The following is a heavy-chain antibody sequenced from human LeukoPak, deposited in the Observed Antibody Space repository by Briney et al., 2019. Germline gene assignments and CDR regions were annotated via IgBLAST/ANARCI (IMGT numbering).Heavy chain of an antibody. CDR1: GGSISSNSYY. CDR2: IYYSGSA. J-gene: IGHJ5*02. Sequence: SETLSLTCTVSGGSISSNSYYWGWIRQPPGKGLKWIGSIYYSGSAYYNPSLKSRVTISVDTSKNQFSLKLNSVTAADTAVYYCARNRYYYGSGNYGVPNWFDPWGQGTLVTVSS. D-gene: IGHD3-10*01. V-gene: IGHV4-39*01. CDR3: ARNRYYYGSGNYGVPNWFDP.